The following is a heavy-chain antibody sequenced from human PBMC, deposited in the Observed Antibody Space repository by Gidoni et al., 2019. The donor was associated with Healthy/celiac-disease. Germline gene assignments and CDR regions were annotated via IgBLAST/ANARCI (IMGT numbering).Heavy chain of an antibody. CDR3: ARDSPRTGPRGDGMDV. CDR2: IYSGGST. D-gene: IGHD1-1*01. J-gene: IGHJ6*04. V-gene: IGHV3-53*02. CDR1: GFTVRSNY. Sequence: EVQLVETGGGLIQPGGSLRLSCAAPGFTVRSNYMSWVRQAPGKGLEWVSVIYSGGSTYYADSVKGRFTISRDNSKNTLYLQMNSLRAEDTAVYYCARDSPRTGPRGDGMDVWGKGTTVTVSS.